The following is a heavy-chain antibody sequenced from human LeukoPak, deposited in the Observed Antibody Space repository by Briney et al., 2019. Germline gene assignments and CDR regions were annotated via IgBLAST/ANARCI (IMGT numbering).Heavy chain of an antibody. D-gene: IGHD3-22*01. CDR2: IYSGGST. Sequence: PGGSLRLSCAASEFSVGSNYMTWVRQAPGKGLEWVSLIYSGGSTYYADSVKGRFTISRDNAKNSLYLQMNSLRAEDTAVYYCARGAHVYYYDSSGYFYWGQGTLVTVSS. CDR3: ARGAHVYYYDSSGYFY. CDR1: EFSVGSNY. J-gene: IGHJ4*02. V-gene: IGHV3-66*01.